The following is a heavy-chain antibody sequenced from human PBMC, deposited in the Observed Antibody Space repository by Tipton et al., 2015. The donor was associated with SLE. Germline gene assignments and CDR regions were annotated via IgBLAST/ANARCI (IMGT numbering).Heavy chain of an antibody. D-gene: IGHD3-16*01. Sequence: TLSLTCTVSGGSISSSNYYWGWIRQPPGKGLEWIGSIYYSGSTYYNPSLKSRVSISVDTSKNQFFLNLHSVTAADTAVYYCARVQAYEGFDPWGQGTLVTVSS. V-gene: IGHV4-39*07. CDR2: IYYSGST. J-gene: IGHJ5*02. CDR1: GGSISSSNYY. CDR3: ARVQAYEGFDP.